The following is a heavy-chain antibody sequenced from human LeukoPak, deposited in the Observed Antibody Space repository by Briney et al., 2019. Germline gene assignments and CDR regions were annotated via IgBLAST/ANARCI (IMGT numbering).Heavy chain of an antibody. CDR2: IYYSGST. CDR3: ATTSYYYGSGSIHAFDI. CDR1: GGSISSYY. J-gene: IGHJ3*02. V-gene: IGHV4-59*08. Sequence: PSETLSLTCTVSGGSISSYYWSWIRQPPGKGLECIGYIYYSGSTNYNPSLKSRVTISVDTSKNQFSLKLSSVTAADTAVYYCATTSYYYGSGSIHAFDIWGQGTMVTVSS. D-gene: IGHD3-10*01.